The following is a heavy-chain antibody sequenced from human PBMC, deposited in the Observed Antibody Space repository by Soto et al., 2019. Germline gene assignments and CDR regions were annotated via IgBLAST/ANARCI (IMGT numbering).Heavy chain of an antibody. CDR3: AKGTYYYDSSGYYFDY. CDR1: GFTFSSYA. Sequence: GGSLRLSCAASGFTFSSYAMSWVRQAPGKGLEWVSAISGSGGSTYYADSVKGRFTISRDNSKNTLYLQMNSLRAEDTAVDYCAKGTYYYDSSGYYFDYWGQGTLVTVSS. V-gene: IGHV3-23*01. CDR2: ISGSGGST. D-gene: IGHD3-22*01. J-gene: IGHJ4*02.